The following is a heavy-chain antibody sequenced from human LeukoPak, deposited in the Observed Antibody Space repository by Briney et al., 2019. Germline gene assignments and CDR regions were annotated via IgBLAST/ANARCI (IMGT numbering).Heavy chain of an antibody. J-gene: IGHJ4*02. V-gene: IGHV5-51*01. D-gene: IGHD3-22*01. Sequence: GESLKISCXGSEDTFTNHWIGWVRQMPGKGLEWMGIIYPGDSDTRYSPSFQGQVTISADRSISTAFLQWSSLKASDTAMYYCARSGYYYDSSGYYPDWGQGTLVTVSS. CDR1: EDTFTNHW. CDR3: ARSGYYYDSSGYYPD. CDR2: IYPGDSDT.